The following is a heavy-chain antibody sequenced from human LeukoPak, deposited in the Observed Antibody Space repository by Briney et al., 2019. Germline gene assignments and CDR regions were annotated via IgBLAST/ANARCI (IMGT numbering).Heavy chain of an antibody. CDR1: GFTFSNYA. V-gene: IGHV3-23*01. CDR3: AKRSAESSGYFDS. D-gene: IGHD6-19*01. J-gene: IGHJ4*02. CDR2: ISASGLST. Sequence: GGSLTLSCVASGFTFSNYAMSWVRQAPGKGLEYVSPISASGLSTYYTDSVRGRFTNSRDNSKNTLYLQMHSLRAEDTAVYYCAKRSAESSGYFDSWGQGTLVTVSS.